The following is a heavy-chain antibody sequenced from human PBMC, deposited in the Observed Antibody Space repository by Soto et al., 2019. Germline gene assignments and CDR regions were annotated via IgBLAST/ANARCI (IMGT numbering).Heavy chain of an antibody. Sequence: GESLTLSGAGSRLSFNKYLMTWVRQSPGKGPEWVATIKHDVSEKSNLDSVEGRFTISRDNARNSLSLQMNSLRVEDTAVYFCASVPGSPGYHGLDVWGQGTTVTVSS. J-gene: IGHJ6*02. CDR3: ASVPGSPGYHGLDV. V-gene: IGHV3-7*03. CDR1: RLSFNKYL. D-gene: IGHD6-19*01. CDR2: IKHDVSEK.